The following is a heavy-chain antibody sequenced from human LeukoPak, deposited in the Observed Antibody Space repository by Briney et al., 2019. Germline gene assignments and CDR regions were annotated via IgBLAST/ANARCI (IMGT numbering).Heavy chain of an antibody. D-gene: IGHD6-13*01. CDR1: GGTFSSYG. CDR2: ISAYNGNT. Sequence: ASVEVSCKASGGTFSSYGISWVRQAPGQGLEWIGWISAYNGNTNYAQKLQGRVTMTTDTSTSTAYMELRSLRSDDAAVYYCARDPYSSSWYAFDYYYYMDVWGKGTTVTISS. J-gene: IGHJ6*03. V-gene: IGHV1-18*01. CDR3: ARDPYSSSWYAFDYYYYMDV.